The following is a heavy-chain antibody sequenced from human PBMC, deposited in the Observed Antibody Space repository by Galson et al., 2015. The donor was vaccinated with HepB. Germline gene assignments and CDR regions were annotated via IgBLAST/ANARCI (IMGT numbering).Heavy chain of an antibody. Sequence: SVKVSCKASGYTFTGYYMHWVRQAPGQGLEWMGRINPNSGGTNYAQNFQGRVTMTRDTSISTAYMELSRLTSDDTAVYYCARLGSNDAFDIWGQGTMVIVSS. CDR1: GYTFTGYY. V-gene: IGHV1-2*06. J-gene: IGHJ3*02. CDR3: ARLGSNDAFDI. CDR2: INPNSGGT.